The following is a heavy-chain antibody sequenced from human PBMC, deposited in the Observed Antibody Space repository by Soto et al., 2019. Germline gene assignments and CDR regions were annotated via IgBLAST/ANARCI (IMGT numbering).Heavy chain of an antibody. Sequence: EGQLVESGEGLVQPGGSLRLSCVASGFSFSTFWINWVRQAPGKGLEWVANINQDGSEKYYVDSVKGRFTISRKNAKNSLYLQMHTLRAEDTAVYYCVGSNYRAYWGPGTRITVPS. CDR2: INQDGSEK. V-gene: IGHV3-7*01. J-gene: IGHJ4*02. D-gene: IGHD3-10*01. CDR3: VGSNYRAY. CDR1: GFSFSTFW.